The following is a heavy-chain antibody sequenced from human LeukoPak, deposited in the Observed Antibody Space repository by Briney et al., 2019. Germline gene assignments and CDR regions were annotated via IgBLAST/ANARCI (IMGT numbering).Heavy chain of an antibody. Sequence: GGSLRLSCAASGFTVSSNYMSWVRQAPGKGLEWVSVIYSGGSTYYADSVKGRLTISRDNSKNTLYLQMNSLRAEDTAVYYCARVRIRDYLFDYWGQGTLVTVSS. V-gene: IGHV3-53*01. CDR1: GFTVSSNY. D-gene: IGHD4-11*01. J-gene: IGHJ4*02. CDR3: ARVRIRDYLFDY. CDR2: IYSGGST.